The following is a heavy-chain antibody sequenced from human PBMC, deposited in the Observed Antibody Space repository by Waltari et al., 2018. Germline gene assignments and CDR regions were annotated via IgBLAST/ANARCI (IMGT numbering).Heavy chain of an antibody. CDR2: INHSGST. V-gene: IGHV4-34*01. D-gene: IGHD1-1*01. CDR1: GGSFSGYY. J-gene: IGHJ6*02. CDR3: ARRRRSLDKLNYGMDV. Sequence: QVQLQQWGAGLLKPSETLSLTCAVYGGSFSGYYWSWIRQPPGKGLEWIGEINHSGSTNYNPSLKSRVTISVDTSKNQFSLKLSSVTAADTAVYYCARRRRSLDKLNYGMDVWGQGTTVTVSS.